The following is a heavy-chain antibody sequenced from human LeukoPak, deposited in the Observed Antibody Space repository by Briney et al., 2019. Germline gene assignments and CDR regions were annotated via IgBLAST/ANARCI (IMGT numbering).Heavy chain of an antibody. CDR3: AREGRLRTSAFDI. Sequence: ASVKVSCKXSGGTFSSYTISWVRQAPGQGLEWMGRIIPILGIANYAQKFQGRVTITADKSTSTAYMELSSLRSEDTAVYYCAREGRLRTSAFDIWGQGTMVTVSS. D-gene: IGHD5-12*01. V-gene: IGHV1-69*04. CDR2: IIPILGIA. CDR1: GGTFSSYT. J-gene: IGHJ3*02.